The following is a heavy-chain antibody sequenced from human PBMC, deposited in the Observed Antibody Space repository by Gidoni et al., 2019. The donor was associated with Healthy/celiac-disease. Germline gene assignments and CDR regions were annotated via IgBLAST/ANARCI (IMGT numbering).Heavy chain of an antibody. Sequence: QVQLVQSGAEVTKPGASVKVSCKASGYTFTSYAMHWVRQAPGQRLEWMGWINAGNGNTKDSQKFQGRVTMTRDTAASTADMELSSLRSEDTAVYYCARATATTVVSNYFDYWGQGTLVTVSS. V-gene: IGHV1-3*01. D-gene: IGHD4-17*01. CDR2: INAGNGNT. CDR3: ARATATTVVSNYFDY. CDR1: GYTFTSYA. J-gene: IGHJ4*02.